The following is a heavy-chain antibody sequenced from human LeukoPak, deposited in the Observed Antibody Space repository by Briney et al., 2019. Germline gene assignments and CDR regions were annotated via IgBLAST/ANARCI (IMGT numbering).Heavy chain of an antibody. Sequence: GGSLRLSCAASGFTFSSYSMNWVRQAPGKGLEWVSSISSSSSYIYYADSVKGRFTISRDNAKNSLYLQMNSLRAEDTALYYCARGWELLPDYWGQGTLVTVSS. V-gene: IGHV3-21*04. CDR3: ARGWELLPDY. CDR2: ISSSSSYI. CDR1: GFTFSSYS. D-gene: IGHD1-26*01. J-gene: IGHJ4*02.